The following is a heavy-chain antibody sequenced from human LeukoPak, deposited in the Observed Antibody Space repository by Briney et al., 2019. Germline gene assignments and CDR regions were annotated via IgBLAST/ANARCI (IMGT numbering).Heavy chain of an antibody. V-gene: IGHV3-21*01. D-gene: IGHD3-22*01. CDR3: ARGPITMIVVVNFDY. CDR1: GFTFSSYS. CDR2: ISSSSSHI. Sequence: PGGSLRLSCAASGFTFSSYSMNWVRQAPGKGLEWVSSISSSSSHIYYADSVKGRFTISRDNAKNSLYLQMNSLRAEDTAVYYCARGPITMIVVVNFDYWGQGTLVTVSS. J-gene: IGHJ4*02.